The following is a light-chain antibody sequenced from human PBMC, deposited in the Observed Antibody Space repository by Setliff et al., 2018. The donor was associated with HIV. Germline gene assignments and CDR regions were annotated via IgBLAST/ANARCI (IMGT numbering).Light chain of an antibody. V-gene: IGLV2-14*01. CDR1: SSDVGGYNY. J-gene: IGLJ1*01. CDR2: DVS. Sequence: QSVLPQPASVSGSPGQSITVSCTGTSSDVGGYNYVSWYQQHPGKAPKLMIYDVSKRPSGVSDRFSGSKSGNTASLTISGLQAEDEADYYCSSSRSSTIEVFGTGTKATVL. CDR3: SSSRSSTIEV.